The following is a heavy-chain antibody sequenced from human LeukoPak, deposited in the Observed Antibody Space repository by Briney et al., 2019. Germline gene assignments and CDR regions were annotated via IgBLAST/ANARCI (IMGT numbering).Heavy chain of an antibody. CDR2: IYYSGST. J-gene: IGHJ6*03. CDR3: ARESYYFGSGTYYYYMDV. D-gene: IGHD3-10*01. Sequence: SETLSLTCTVSGGSISSYYWSWIRQPPGKGQEWIGYIYYSGSTNYNPSLKSRVTISVDTSKNQFSLKLSSVTAADTAVYYCARESYYFGSGTYYYYMDVWGKGTTVTVSS. CDR1: GGSISSYY. V-gene: IGHV4-59*01.